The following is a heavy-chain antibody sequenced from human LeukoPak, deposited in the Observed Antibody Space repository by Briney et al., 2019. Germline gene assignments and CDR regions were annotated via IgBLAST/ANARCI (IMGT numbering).Heavy chain of an antibody. V-gene: IGHV3-53*01. D-gene: IGHD3-16*01. CDR3: MSYAGRSDDY. Sequence: PGGSLRLSCAASGFTVSTNYMSWVRQAPGKGLEWVSVIYSGGSTYYADSVKGRFTISRDNAKNSLHLQMNSLRAEDTAVYYCMSYAGRSDDYWGQGTLVTVSS. CDR2: IYSGGST. CDR1: GFTVSTNY. J-gene: IGHJ4*02.